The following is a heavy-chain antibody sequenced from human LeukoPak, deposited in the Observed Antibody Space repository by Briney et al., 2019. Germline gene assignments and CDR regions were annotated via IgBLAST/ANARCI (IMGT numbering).Heavy chain of an antibody. D-gene: IGHD4-17*01. CDR2: INPNSGGT. CDR3: ATDASHDYAFDY. V-gene: IGHV1-2*02. CDR1: GYTFTGYY. J-gene: IGHJ4*02. Sequence: ASVKVSCKASGYTFTGYYMHWVRQAPGQGLEWMGWINPNSGGTNYAQKFQGRVTMTEDTSTDTAYMELSSLRSEDTAVYYCATDASHDYAFDYWGQGTLVTVSS.